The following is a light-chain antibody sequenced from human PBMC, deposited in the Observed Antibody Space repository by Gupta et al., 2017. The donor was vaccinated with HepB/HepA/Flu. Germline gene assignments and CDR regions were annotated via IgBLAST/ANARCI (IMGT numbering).Light chain of an antibody. CDR1: STDIGGYEY. CDR3: TSYSHNNHIV. Sequence: QSALTQVASVSGSPGQSITISCTGTSTDIGGYEYVSWYQQHPGKAPKLLIYEVSRRPSGVSSRFSATKAGITASLTISGLQAEDDADYYCTSYSHNNHIVFGGGTKLTVL. CDR2: EVS. V-gene: IGLV2-14*03. J-gene: IGLJ2*01.